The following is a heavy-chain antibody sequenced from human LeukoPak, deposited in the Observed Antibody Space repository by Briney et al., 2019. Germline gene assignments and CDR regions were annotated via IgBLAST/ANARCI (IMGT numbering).Heavy chain of an antibody. Sequence: GGSLRLSCAASGFTVSSKYMSWVRQAPGKGLEWVSIIYSGGSTYHADSAKGRFTISRDNSKNTLYLQMNSLRAEDTAVYFCARRGTDYCTPSSCHPNWFAPWGQGTQVTVSS. D-gene: IGHD4-11*01. V-gene: IGHV3-53*01. J-gene: IGHJ5*02. CDR1: GFTVSSKY. CDR2: IYSGGST. CDR3: ARRGTDYCTPSSCHPNWFAP.